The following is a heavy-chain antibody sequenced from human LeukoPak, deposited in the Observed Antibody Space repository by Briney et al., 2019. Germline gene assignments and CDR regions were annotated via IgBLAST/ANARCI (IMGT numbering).Heavy chain of an antibody. CDR3: AGVSDYYDSSGQFDY. Sequence: SETLSLTCTVSGGSISSSSYYWGWIRQPPGKGLEWIGSIYYSGSTYYNPSLRSRVTISVDTSKNQFSLKLSSVTAADAAVYYCAGVSDYYDSSGQFDYWGQGTLVTVSS. CDR2: IYYSGST. V-gene: IGHV4-39*07. D-gene: IGHD3-22*01. J-gene: IGHJ4*02. CDR1: GGSISSSSYY.